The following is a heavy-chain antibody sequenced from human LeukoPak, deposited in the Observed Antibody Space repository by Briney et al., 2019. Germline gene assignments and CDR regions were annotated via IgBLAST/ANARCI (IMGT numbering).Heavy chain of an antibody. V-gene: IGHV1-2*02. CDR2: INPNSGGT. J-gene: IGHJ4*02. D-gene: IGHD3-3*01. Sequence: ASVKVSCKASGYTFTGYYMHWVRQAPGQGLEWMGWINPNSGGTNYAQKFQGRVTMTRDTSISTAYMELSRLRSDDTAVYYCARAHLRFLEWLLYYFDYWGQGTLVTVSS. CDR1: GYTFTGYY. CDR3: ARAHLRFLEWLLYYFDY.